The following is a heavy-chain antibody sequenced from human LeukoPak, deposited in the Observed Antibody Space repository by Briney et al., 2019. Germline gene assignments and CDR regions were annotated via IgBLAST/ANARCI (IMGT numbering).Heavy chain of an antibody. CDR1: GFTFSRYS. CDR3: ARESNTAMAVYYYYDYMDV. Sequence: GGSLRLSCAASGFTFSRYSMNWVRQAPGKGLEWVSSISSSSSYIYYADSVKGRFTISRDNAKNSLYLQMNSLRAEDTAVYYCARESNTAMAVYYYYDYMDVWGKGTTVTVSS. J-gene: IGHJ6*03. V-gene: IGHV3-21*01. CDR2: ISSSSSYI. D-gene: IGHD5-18*01.